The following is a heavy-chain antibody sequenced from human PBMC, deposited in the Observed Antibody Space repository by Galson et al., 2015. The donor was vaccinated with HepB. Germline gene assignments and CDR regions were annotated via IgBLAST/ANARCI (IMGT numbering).Heavy chain of an antibody. CDR1: GYTFTSYA. CDR3: ARVGLRWHNGYFQH. CDR2: INAGNGNT. V-gene: IGHV1-3*01. D-gene: IGHD4-23*01. Sequence: SVKVSCKASGYTFTSYAMHWVRQAPGQRLEWMGWINAGNGNTKYSQKFQGRVTITRDTSASTAYMELSSLRSEDTAVYYCARVGLRWHNGYFQHWGQGTLVAVSS. J-gene: IGHJ1*01.